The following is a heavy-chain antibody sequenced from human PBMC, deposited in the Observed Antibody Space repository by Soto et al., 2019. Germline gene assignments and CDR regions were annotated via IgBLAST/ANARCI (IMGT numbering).Heavy chain of an antibody. CDR2: IKYDGSEE. J-gene: IGHJ4*02. CDR1: GFTFSSYW. Sequence: EVQLVESGGTLVQPGGSLRLSCAASGFTFSSYWMSWVRQAPGKGLEWVANIKYDGSEEYSVDSVKGRFTISRDNAKNSLYLQMNSLRAEDTAVYYCAREKLRENVVVPAGYYFDSWGLGTLVTVSS. CDR3: AREKLRENVVVPAGYYFDS. D-gene: IGHD2-2*01. V-gene: IGHV3-7*01.